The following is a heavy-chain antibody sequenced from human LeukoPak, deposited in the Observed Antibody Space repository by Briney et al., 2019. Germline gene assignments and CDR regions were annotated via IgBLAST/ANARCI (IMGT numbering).Heavy chain of an antibody. CDR3: AREYCSSTSCYYGGYYFDY. Sequence: SETLSLTCAVYGGSFSGYYWSWIRQPPGKGLEWIGEINHSGSTNYNPSLKSRVTISVDTSKNQFSLKLSSVTAADTAVYYCAREYCSSTSCYYGGYYFDYWGQGTLVTVSS. J-gene: IGHJ4*02. CDR2: INHSGST. V-gene: IGHV4-34*01. D-gene: IGHD2-2*01. CDR1: GGSFSGYY.